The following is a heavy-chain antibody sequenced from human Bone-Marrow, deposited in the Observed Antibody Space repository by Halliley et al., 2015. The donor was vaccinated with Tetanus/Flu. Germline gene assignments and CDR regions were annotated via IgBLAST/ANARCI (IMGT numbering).Heavy chain of an antibody. J-gene: IGHJ5*02. D-gene: IGHD2-21*02. Sequence: GGIYFSGRTSYNSSLKSRITMSVDRPKNYFSLKLGSVTAADTAVYYCVRHGERGDYRNGWFDPWGQGTQVTVSS. CDR3: VRHGERGDYRNGWFDP. V-gene: IGHV4-39*01. CDR2: IYFSGRT.